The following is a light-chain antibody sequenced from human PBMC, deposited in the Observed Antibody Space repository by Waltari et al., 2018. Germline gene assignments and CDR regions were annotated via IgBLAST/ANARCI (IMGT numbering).Light chain of an antibody. CDR3: SAWDDSLNGVV. Sequence: QSVLTQPPSASGTPGQRVTIPCSGSRSNIGSRTVNWYQQFPGTAPNLLIYNNSAPPSRVSERLSPSKSGTSASLAISGLQSEDEADYYCSAWDDSLNGVVFGGGTKLTVL. CDR2: NNS. V-gene: IGLV1-44*01. CDR1: RSNIGSRT. J-gene: IGLJ2*01.